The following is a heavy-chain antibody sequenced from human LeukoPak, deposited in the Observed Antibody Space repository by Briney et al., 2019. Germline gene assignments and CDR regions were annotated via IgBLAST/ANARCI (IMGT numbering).Heavy chain of an antibody. D-gene: IGHD3-3*01. CDR2: IYYSGST. J-gene: IGHJ4*02. CDR3: ARVNYDFWSGYSGWTFDY. CDR1: GGSISSYY. Sequence: SETLSLTCTVSGGSISSYYWSWIRQPPGKGLEWIGYIYYSGSTNYNPSLKSRVTISVDTSKNQFSLKLSSVTAADTAVYYCARVNYDFWSGYSGWTFDYWGQGTLVTVSS. V-gene: IGHV4-59*01.